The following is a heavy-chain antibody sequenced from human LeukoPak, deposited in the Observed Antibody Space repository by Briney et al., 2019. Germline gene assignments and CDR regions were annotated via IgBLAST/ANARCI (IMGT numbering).Heavy chain of an antibody. CDR2: IYTSGST. CDR1: GGSISSYY. J-gene: IGHJ6*02. V-gene: IGHV4-4*07. Sequence: SETLSLTCTVSGGSISSYYWSWIRQPAGKGLEWIGRIYTSGSTNYNPSLKSRVTMSVDTSKNQFSLKLSSVTAADTAVYYCARSRGSSRIYYYYGMDVWGQGTTVTVSS. CDR3: ARSRGSSRIYYYYGMDV. D-gene: IGHD6-13*01.